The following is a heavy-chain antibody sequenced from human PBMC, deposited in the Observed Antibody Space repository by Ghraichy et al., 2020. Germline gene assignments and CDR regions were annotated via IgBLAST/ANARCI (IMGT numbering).Heavy chain of an antibody. J-gene: IGHJ4*02. CDR1: GGSISSGNYY. CDR3: ARGEWTYYFDN. V-gene: IGHV4-30-4*01. D-gene: IGHD3-3*01. CDR2: IYYTGST. Sequence: SETLSLTCTVSGGSISSGNYYWTWIRQPPGKGLEWIGYIYYTGSTYYNPSLKSRVTISVDTSKNQFSLKLSSVTAADTAVYYCARGEWTYYFDNWGQGTLVTVSS.